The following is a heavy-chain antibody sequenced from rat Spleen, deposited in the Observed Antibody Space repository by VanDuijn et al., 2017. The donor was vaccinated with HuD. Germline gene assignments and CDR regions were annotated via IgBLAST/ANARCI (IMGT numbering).Heavy chain of an antibody. CDR2: IWGDGST. V-gene: IGHV2-77*01. J-gene: IGHJ2*01. CDR3: AEITGARG. CDR1: GFSLTDQS. D-gene: IGHD4-2*01. Sequence: QVQLKESGPGLVQPSQTLSLTCTVSGFSLTDQSVHWVRQAPGKGLEWMGIIWGDGSTNYNSALKSRLSISRDTSKSQVFLTMNSLQTDDTAVYYCAEITGARGWGQGVMVTVSS.